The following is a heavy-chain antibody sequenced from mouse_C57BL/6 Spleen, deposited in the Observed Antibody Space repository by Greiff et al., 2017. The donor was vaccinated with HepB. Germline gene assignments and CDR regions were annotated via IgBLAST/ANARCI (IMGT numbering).Heavy chain of an antibody. Sequence: VQLQQSGPELVKPGASVKISCKASGYTFTDYYMNWVKQSHGKSLEWIGDINPNNGVTSYNQKFKGKATLTVDNSSSTAYMALRSLTSEDSAVYSCAYYDYDVTVYFDDWGQGTTLTVSS. CDR1: GYTFTDYY. D-gene: IGHD2-4*01. J-gene: IGHJ2*01. CDR3: AYYDYDVTVYFDD. CDR2: INPNNGVT. V-gene: IGHV1-26*01.